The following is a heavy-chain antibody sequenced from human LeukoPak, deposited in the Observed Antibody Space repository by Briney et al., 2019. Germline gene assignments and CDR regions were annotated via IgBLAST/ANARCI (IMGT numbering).Heavy chain of an antibody. Sequence: SETLSLTCAVYGGSFSGYYWSWIRQPPGKGLEWIGEINHSGSTNYNPSLKSRVTISVDTSKNQFSLKLRSVTAADTAVYYCARNGYCSGGSCYLYYFDYWGQGTLVTVSS. J-gene: IGHJ4*02. CDR2: INHSGST. D-gene: IGHD2-15*01. CDR1: GGSFSGYY. V-gene: IGHV4-34*01. CDR3: ARNGYCSGGSCYLYYFDY.